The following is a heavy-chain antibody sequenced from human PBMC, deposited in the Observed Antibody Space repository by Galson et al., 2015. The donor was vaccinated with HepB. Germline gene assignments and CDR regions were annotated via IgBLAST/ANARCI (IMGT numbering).Heavy chain of an antibody. Sequence: SLRLSCAASGFTFSSYAMHWVHQAPGKGLEWVAVISYDGSNKYYADSVKGRFTISRDNSKNTLYLQMNSLRAEDTAVYYCARDRRSGSGTFDYWGQGTLVTVSS. CDR2: ISYDGSNK. CDR1: GFTFSSYA. V-gene: IGHV3-30-3*01. D-gene: IGHD3-10*01. CDR3: ARDRRSGSGTFDY. J-gene: IGHJ4*02.